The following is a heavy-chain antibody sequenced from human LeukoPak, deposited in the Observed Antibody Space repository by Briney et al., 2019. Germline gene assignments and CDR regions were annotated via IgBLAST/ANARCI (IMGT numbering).Heavy chain of an antibody. CDR3: ARDRLGKLEFDY. J-gene: IGHJ4*02. CDR1: GGTFSRYA. Sequence: ASVKVSCKASGGTFSRYAISWVRQAPGQGLEWMGRIIPILGIANYAQKFQGRVTITADKSTSTAYMELSSLRSEDTAVYYCARDRLGKLEFDYWGQGTLVTVSS. D-gene: IGHD1-1*01. V-gene: IGHV1-69*04. CDR2: IIPILGIA.